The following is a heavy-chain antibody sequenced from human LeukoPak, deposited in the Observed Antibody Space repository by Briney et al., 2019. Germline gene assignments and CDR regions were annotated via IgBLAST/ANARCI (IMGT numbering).Heavy chain of an antibody. CDR3: ARDRCSGGSCYGSS. CDR2: IIPIFGTA. V-gene: IGHV1-69*01. D-gene: IGHD2-15*01. CDR1: GGTFSSYA. Sequence: SVKVSCKASGGTFSSYAISWVRQAPGQGLEWMGGIIPIFGTANYAQKFQGRVTITADESTSTAYMELSSLRSEDTAVYYCARDRCSGGSCYGSSWGQGTLVTVSS. J-gene: IGHJ4*02.